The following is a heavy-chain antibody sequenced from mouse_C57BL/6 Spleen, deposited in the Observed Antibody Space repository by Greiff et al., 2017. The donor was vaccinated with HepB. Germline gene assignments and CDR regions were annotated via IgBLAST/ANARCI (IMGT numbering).Heavy chain of an antibody. Sequence: EVQLQQSGPELVKPGASVKISCTASGYTFTDYYMNWVKQSHGKSLEWIGNINPNDGGTSYHQKFKGKATLTVDKSSSTAYLELRSLTSEDSAVYYCASEGGGAMDYWGQGTSVTVSS. V-gene: IGHV1-26*01. D-gene: IGHD1-1*02. J-gene: IGHJ4*01. CDR1: GYTFTDYY. CDR2: INPNDGGT. CDR3: ASEGGGAMDY.